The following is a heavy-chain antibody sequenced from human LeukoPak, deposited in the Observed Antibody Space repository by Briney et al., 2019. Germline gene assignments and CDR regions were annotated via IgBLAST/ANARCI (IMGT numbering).Heavy chain of an antibody. Sequence: AGGSLRLSCAASGFTFSTYTMYWVRHPPGKRLEWVSIIGSSGGGIHYADSVKGRFTISRDNSKNALCLQMNSLRVEDTAVYYCAIDPNWGTHSWGQGVLVTVSS. V-gene: IGHV3-23*01. CDR3: AIDPNWGTHS. CDR2: IGSSGGGI. CDR1: GFTFSTYT. J-gene: IGHJ4*02. D-gene: IGHD7-27*01.